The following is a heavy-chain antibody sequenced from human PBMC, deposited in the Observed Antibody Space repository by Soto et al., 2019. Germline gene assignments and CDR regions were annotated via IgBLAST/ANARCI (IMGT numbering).Heavy chain of an antibody. CDR3: ARDIAFDIDY. D-gene: IGHD2-15*01. CDR2: IYSKAGKM. Sequence: QVHLLQSGAEVQKPGASVKVSCKTSGYTFNDFGITWVRQAPGLGLEWLGWIYSKAGKMNFAPKFQNRVIITTDTSTSTAVMELTSLTFDDSAIYFCARDIAFDIDYWGQGTLVTVS. V-gene: IGHV1-18*01. J-gene: IGHJ4*02. CDR1: GYTFNDFG.